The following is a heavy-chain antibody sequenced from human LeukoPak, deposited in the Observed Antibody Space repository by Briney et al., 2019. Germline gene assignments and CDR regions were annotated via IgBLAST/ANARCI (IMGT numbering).Heavy chain of an antibody. CDR1: GGSFSGYY. J-gene: IGHJ2*01. Sequence: SETLSLTCAVYGGSFSGYYWSWIRQPPGKGLEWIGEINHSGSTNYNPSLKSRVTISVDTSKNQFSLKLSSVTAADTAVYYCARGIVVVPAAKEYFDLLGRGTLVTVSS. V-gene: IGHV4-34*01. D-gene: IGHD2-2*01. CDR2: INHSGST. CDR3: ARGIVVVPAAKEYFDL.